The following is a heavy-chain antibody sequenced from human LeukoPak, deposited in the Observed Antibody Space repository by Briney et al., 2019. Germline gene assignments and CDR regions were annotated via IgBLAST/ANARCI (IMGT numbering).Heavy chain of an antibody. CDR1: GGSITSYY. Sequence: SETLSLTCTVSGGSITSYYWSYIRQPAGKGLEWIGRIHTSGSTNYNPSLKSRVTMSVDTSKNQFSLRLSSVTAADTAIYYCAREFSGTSIAARVFDSWGQGTLVTVSS. CDR3: AREFSGTSIAARVFDS. V-gene: IGHV4-4*07. D-gene: IGHD6-6*01. CDR2: IHTSGST. J-gene: IGHJ4*02.